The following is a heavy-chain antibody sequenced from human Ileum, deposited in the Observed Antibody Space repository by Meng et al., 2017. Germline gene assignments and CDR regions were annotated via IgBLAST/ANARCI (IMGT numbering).Heavy chain of an antibody. J-gene: IGHJ4*02. CDR3: ARDHGSSNWFYY. CDR1: GDSMNTQTYY. Sequence: RRQGSGPGQGGPVETRSLTYIVSGDSMNTQTYYWGCIRQPTGKGLEWIGTLYHSGTTYYNPSLQSRVTISVDTSKNQLSLRLSSVTASDTAIYYCARDHGSSNWFYYWGQGTLVTVSS. V-gene: IGHV4-39*07. CDR2: LYHSGTT. D-gene: IGHD2-2*01.